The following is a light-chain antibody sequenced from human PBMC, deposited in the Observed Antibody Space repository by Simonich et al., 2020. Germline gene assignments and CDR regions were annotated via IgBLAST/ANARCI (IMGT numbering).Light chain of an antibody. CDR3: CSYAGSSTVV. V-gene: IGLV2-23*01. J-gene: IGLJ2*01. CDR2: EGS. Sequence: QSALTQPASVSGSPGQSITISCTGTSSDVGSSNLVSWYQQHPGKAPKLMIYEGSKLPSGVSNRFSGSNAGNTASLTSAGLQAEDEADYYCCSYAGSSTVVFGGGTKLTVL. CDR1: SSDVGSSNL.